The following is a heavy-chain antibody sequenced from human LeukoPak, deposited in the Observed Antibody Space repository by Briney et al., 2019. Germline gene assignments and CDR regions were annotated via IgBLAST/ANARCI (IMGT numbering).Heavy chain of an antibody. J-gene: IGHJ6*03. Sequence: SETLSLTCAVYGGSFSGYYWSWIRQPPGKGLEWIGEINHSGSTNYNPSLKSRVTISVDTSKNQFSLKLSSVTAVDTAVYYCARGSRYYYCMDVWGKGTTVTVSS. CDR3: ARGSRYYYCMDV. V-gene: IGHV4-34*01. CDR2: INHSGST. CDR1: GGSFSGYY.